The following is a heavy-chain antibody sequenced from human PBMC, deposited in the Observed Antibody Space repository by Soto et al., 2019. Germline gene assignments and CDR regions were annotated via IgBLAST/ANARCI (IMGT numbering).Heavy chain of an antibody. Sequence: ASVKVSCKSSGYPFTHYGITWIRQAPGQGLEWMGWISPFNGNTNYGQTLQGRVTLTTDTSTITVYMELRSLRSDDTAVYYCARDQSFDRTYYYGIDVWGKETTATVSS. CDR3: ARDQSFDRTYYYGIDV. CDR2: ISPFNGNT. CDR1: GYPFTHYG. V-gene: IGHV1-18*01. J-gene: IGHJ6*04. D-gene: IGHD3-16*01.